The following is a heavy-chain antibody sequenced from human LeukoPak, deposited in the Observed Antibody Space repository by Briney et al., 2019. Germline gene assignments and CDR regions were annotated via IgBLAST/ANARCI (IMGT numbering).Heavy chain of an antibody. J-gene: IGHJ4*02. CDR1: GYTFTGYY. Sequence: ASVKVSCKASGYTFTGYYMHWVRQAPGQGLEWMGWINPNSGGTNYAQKFQGRVTMTWDTSISTAYMELSRLRSDDTAVYYCARGASSGWYDYFDYWGQGTLVTVSS. D-gene: IGHD6-19*01. CDR2: INPNSGGT. CDR3: ARGASSGWYDYFDY. V-gene: IGHV1-2*02.